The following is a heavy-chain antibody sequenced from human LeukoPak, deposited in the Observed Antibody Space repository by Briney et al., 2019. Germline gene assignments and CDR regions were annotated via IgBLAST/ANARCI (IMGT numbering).Heavy chain of an antibody. D-gene: IGHD6-19*01. CDR3: ARDTTVASGMQY. V-gene: IGHV4-59*01. J-gene: IGHJ4*02. Sequence: SETLSLTCTVSGGSISTFSWSWIRQFPGKGLEWIGSIYIKSTNYNPSLKSRVAISVDTSKNQFSLRLDSVTTADTAVYYCARDTTVASGMQYWGQGALVTVSS. CDR1: GGSISTFS. CDR2: IYIKST.